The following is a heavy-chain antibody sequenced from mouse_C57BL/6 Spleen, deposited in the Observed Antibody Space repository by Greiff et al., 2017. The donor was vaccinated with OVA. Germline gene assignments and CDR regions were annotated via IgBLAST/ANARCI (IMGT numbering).Heavy chain of an antibody. Sequence: EVMLVESGGGLVKPGGSLKLSCAASGFTFSSYAMSWVRQTPEKRLEWVATISDGGSYTYYPDNVKGRFTISRDNAKNNLYLQMSHLKSEDTAMYYCARDRDGNSYAMDYWGQGTSVTVSS. CDR1: GFTFSSYA. V-gene: IGHV5-4*01. J-gene: IGHJ4*01. D-gene: IGHD2-1*01. CDR3: ARDRDGNSYAMDY. CDR2: ISDGGSYT.